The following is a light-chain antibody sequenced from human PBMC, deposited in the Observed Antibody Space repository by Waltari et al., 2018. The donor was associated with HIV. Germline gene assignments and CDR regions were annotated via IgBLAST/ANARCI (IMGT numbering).Light chain of an antibody. Sequence: QSALTQPASVSGSPGQSITISCTGTSSDVGGYNYVSWYQQHPGKAPKLMIYDVSNRPSRVSNRFSGSKSGNTASLTISGLQAEDEADYYCSSYTIISTLVFGGGTKLTVL. V-gene: IGLV2-14*01. CDR1: SSDVGGYNY. CDR3: SSYTIISTLV. CDR2: DVS. J-gene: IGLJ2*01.